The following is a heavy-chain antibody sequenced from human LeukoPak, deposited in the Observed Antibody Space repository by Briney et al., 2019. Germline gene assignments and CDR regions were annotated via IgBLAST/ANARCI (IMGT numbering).Heavy chain of an antibody. Sequence: SETLSLTCDVSGYSISSGYYWGWIRQPPGKGLEWIGSLHHSGSTDYNPSLKSRVTMSVDTSKNQFSLKLSSVTAADTAVYYCARDRREDYYGSGSYYIYAFDIWGQGTMVTVSS. CDR1: GYSISSGYY. CDR3: ARDRREDYYGSGSYYIYAFDI. V-gene: IGHV4-38-2*02. J-gene: IGHJ3*02. D-gene: IGHD3-10*01. CDR2: LHHSGST.